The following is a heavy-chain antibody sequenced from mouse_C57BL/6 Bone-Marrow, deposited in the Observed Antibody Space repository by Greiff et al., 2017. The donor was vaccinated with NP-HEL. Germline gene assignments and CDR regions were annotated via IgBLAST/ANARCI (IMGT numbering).Heavy chain of an antibody. CDR2: IYPGSGST. CDR1: GYTFTSYW. Sequence: VQLQQPGAELVKPGASVKMSCKASGYTFTSYWITWVKQRPGQGLEWIGDIYPGSGSTNYNEEFKSKATLTVDTSSSTAYMQLSSLTSEDSAVYYCARYGYGSSYAMDYWGQGTSVTVSS. J-gene: IGHJ4*01. CDR3: ARYGYGSSYAMDY. V-gene: IGHV1-55*01. D-gene: IGHD1-1*01.